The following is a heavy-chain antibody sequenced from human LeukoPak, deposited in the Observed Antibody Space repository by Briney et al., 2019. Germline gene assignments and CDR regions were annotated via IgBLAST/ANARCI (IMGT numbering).Heavy chain of an antibody. J-gene: IGHJ4*02. D-gene: IGHD2-2*02. V-gene: IGHV1-24*01. CDR3: ASRGGYCSSTSCYTKTTDY. CDR2: FDPEDGET. Sequence: GASVKVSCKVSGYTLTELSMHWVRQAPGKGLEWMGGFDPEDGETIYAQKFQGRVTMTRDTSISTAYMELSSLRSEDTAVYYCASRGGYCSSTSCYTKTTDYWGQGTLVTVSS. CDR1: GYTLTELS.